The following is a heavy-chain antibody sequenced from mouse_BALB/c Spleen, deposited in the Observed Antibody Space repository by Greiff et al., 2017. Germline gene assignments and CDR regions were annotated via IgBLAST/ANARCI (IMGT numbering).Heavy chain of an antibody. Sequence: DVQLQESGAELVRPGALVKLSCKASGFNIKDYYMHWVKQRPEQGLEWIGWIDPENGNTIYDPKFQGKASITADTSSNTAYLQLSSLTSEDTAVYYCARSYYGNYVGYWGQGTTLTVSS. J-gene: IGHJ2*01. CDR1: GFNIKDYY. V-gene: IGHV14-1*02. D-gene: IGHD2-1*01. CDR3: ARSYYGNYVGY. CDR2: IDPENGNT.